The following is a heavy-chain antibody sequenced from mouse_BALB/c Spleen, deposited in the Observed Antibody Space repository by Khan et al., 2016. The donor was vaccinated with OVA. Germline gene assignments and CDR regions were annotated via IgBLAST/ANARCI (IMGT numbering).Heavy chain of an antibody. Sequence: QVQLQQSGAELVRPGVSVKISCKGSGYTFTDYAMHWVKQSHAKSLEWIGVISTYYGDADYNQKFKGKATMTVDKSSSTAYRELARLTSEDSAIYYCARWSGNSRFAYWVQGTLVTVSA. CDR3: ARWSGNSRFAY. D-gene: IGHD1-3*01. CDR1: GYTFTDYA. CDR2: ISTYYGDA. J-gene: IGHJ3*01. V-gene: IGHV1S137*01.